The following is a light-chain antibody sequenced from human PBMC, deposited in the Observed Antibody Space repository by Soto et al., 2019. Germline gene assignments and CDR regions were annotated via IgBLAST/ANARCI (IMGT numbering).Light chain of an antibody. Sequence: QSALTQPASVSGSPGQSITISCAGTSSDFGGYNYVSWYQQHPGKFPRLIISDVNKRPSGVSDRCSGSKSGNTASLTISGLQAEDEADYYCTSFTRSVTVVFGGGTKLTVL. V-gene: IGLV2-14*03. J-gene: IGLJ2*01. CDR1: SSDFGGYNY. CDR2: DVN. CDR3: TSFTRSVTVV.